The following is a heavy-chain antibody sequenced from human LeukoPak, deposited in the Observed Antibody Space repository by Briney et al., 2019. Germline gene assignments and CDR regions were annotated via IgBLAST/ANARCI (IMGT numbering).Heavy chain of an antibody. Sequence: GGSLRLSCAASGFTFSSYWMSWVRLAPGKGLEWVANIKEDGSERNYVDSVKGRFTISRDNAKNSLYLQMNSLRAEDTAVYYCATYSSSNGREFQYWGQGTLVTVSS. V-gene: IGHV3-7*01. CDR1: GFTFSSYW. J-gene: IGHJ1*01. CDR3: ATYSSSNGREFQY. CDR2: IKEDGSER. D-gene: IGHD2-2*01.